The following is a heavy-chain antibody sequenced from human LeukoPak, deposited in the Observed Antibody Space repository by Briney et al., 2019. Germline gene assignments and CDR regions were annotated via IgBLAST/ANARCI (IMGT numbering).Heavy chain of an antibody. CDR1: GYTFNTYD. CDR2: MNPTSGKT. V-gene: IGHV1-8*03. Sequence: ASVKVSCKASGYTFNTYDINWVRQATGQGLEWTGWMNPTSGKTSYAQKFQGRVTITSYTSTTTAQMELSSLGSEDTAVYYCARVRWLRLGVNGYYYYMDVWGKGTTVTVSS. CDR3: ARVRWLRLGVNGYYYYMDV. D-gene: IGHD5-12*01. J-gene: IGHJ6*03.